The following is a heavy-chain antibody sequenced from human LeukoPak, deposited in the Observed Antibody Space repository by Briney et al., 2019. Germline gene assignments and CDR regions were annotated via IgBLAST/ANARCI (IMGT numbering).Heavy chain of an antibody. CDR3: ASPGPPPLDGNFDY. D-gene: IGHD1-1*01. Sequence: GGSLRLSCAASGFTFSTYSMSWVRQPPGKGLEWISYISSSSSVIYYADSVKGRFTISRDNAKSSLFLQMNSLGAGDTAVYYCASPGPPPLDGNFDYWGQGTLVTVSS. J-gene: IGHJ4*02. V-gene: IGHV3-48*01. CDR1: GFTFSTYS. CDR2: ISSSSSVI.